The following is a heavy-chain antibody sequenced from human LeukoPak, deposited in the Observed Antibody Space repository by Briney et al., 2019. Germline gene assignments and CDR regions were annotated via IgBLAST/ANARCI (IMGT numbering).Heavy chain of an antibody. V-gene: IGHV4-4*02. CDR2: IYHSGST. J-gene: IGHJ4*02. CDR1: GGSISSSNW. Sequence: SETLSLTCAVSGGSISSSNWWSWVRQPPGKGLEWNGEIYHSGSTNYNPSLKSRVTISVDKSKNQFSLKLNSVTAADTAVYYCARAHRETVVRFDYWGQGTLVTVPS. D-gene: IGHD4-23*01. CDR3: ARAHRETVVRFDY.